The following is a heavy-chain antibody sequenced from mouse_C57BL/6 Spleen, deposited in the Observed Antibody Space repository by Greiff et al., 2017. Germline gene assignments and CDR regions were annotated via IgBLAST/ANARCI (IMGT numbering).Heavy chain of an antibody. Sequence: EVQLQESGPGLAKPSQTLSLTCSVTGYSITSDYWNWIRKFPGNKLEYMGYISYRGSTYSNPSRNSRISITRDTSKNQYYLQLNSVTTDDTATYYWARAHLLDGYFLFDDWGQGTTLTVSS. CDR3: ARAHLLDGYFLFDD. V-gene: IGHV3-8*01. D-gene: IGHD2-3*01. CDR1: GYSITSDY. CDR2: ISYRGST. J-gene: IGHJ2*01.